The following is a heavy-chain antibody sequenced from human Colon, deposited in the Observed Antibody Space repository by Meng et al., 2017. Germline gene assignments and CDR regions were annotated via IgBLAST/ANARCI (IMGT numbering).Heavy chain of an antibody. CDR3: ARMECSGGSCSPYCYYYGMDV. V-gene: IGHV1-69*02. J-gene: IGHJ6*02. CDR2: IIPILGIA. D-gene: IGHD2-15*01. CDR1: GGTFSSYT. Sequence: SSVKVSCKASGGTFSSYTISWVRQAPGQGLEWMGRIIPILGIANYAQKFQGRVTITADKSTGTAYIELSSLRSDDTAVYYCARMECSGGSCSPYCYYYGMDVWGQGTTVTVSS.